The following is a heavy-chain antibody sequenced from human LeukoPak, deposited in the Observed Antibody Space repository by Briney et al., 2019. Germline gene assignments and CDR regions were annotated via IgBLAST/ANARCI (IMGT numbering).Heavy chain of an antibody. Sequence: GGSLRLSCAASGFTFSSYEMNWVRQAPGKGLEWVSFIYSDNTHYSDSVKGRFTISRDNSKNTLYLQMNSPRAEDTAVYYCARRAGAYSHPYDYWGQGTLVTVSS. CDR1: GFTFSSYE. CDR2: IYSDNT. V-gene: IGHV3-53*01. CDR3: ARRAGAYSHPYDY. J-gene: IGHJ4*02. D-gene: IGHD4/OR15-4a*01.